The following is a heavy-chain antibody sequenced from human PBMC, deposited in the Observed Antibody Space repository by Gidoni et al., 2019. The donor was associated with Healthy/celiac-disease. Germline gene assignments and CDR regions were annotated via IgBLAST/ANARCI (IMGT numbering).Heavy chain of an antibody. Sequence: EVQLVESGGGLIRPGGSLRLYCAASGLTVSNNYMSWVRQAPGKGLEWVSVIYSGGSTYYADSVKGRFTISRDNSKNTLYLQMNSLRADDTAVYYCARGSSGWPRFDYWGQGTLVTVSS. D-gene: IGHD6-19*01. V-gene: IGHV3-53*01. CDR2: IYSGGST. J-gene: IGHJ4*02. CDR3: ARGSSGWPRFDY. CDR1: GLTVSNNY.